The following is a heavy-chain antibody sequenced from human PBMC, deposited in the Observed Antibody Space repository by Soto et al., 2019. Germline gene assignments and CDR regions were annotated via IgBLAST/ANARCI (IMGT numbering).Heavy chain of an antibody. J-gene: IGHJ4*02. Sequence: SETLSLTCAVYGGSFSGYYWSWIRQPPGKGLEWIGEINHSGSTNYNPSLKSRVTISVDTSKNQFSLKLSSVTAADTAVYYCASLYYDSSGYYPLFDYWGQGTLVTVSS. V-gene: IGHV4-34*01. CDR3: ASLYYDSSGYYPLFDY. CDR2: INHSGST. D-gene: IGHD3-22*01. CDR1: GGSFSGYY.